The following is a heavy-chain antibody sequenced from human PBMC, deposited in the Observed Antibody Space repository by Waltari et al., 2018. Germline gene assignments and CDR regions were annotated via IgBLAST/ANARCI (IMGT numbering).Heavy chain of an antibody. J-gene: IGHJ4*02. CDR3: ARGGDSSGWYEDY. D-gene: IGHD6-19*01. CDR2: INHSGST. Sequence: QVQLQESGPGLLKPSETLSLTCAVYGGSFSGYYWSWIRQPPGKGLEWIGEINHSGSTNYNPSLKSRVTISVDTSKNQFSLKLSSVTAADTAVYYCARGGDSSGWYEDYWGQGTLVTVSS. CDR1: GGSFSGYY. V-gene: IGHV4-34*01.